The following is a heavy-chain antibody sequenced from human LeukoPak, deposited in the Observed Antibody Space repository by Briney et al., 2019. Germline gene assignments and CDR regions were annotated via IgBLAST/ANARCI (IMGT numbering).Heavy chain of an antibody. Sequence: GESLKISCKGSGYSFTSYWIGWVRQMPGKGLEWMGLIYPGDSDTRYSPSFQGQVTMSVDKSIGTAYLQWSSLRASDTAMYFCARFGLTSSLDYWGQGTLVTVSS. CDR2: IYPGDSDT. V-gene: IGHV5-51*01. CDR1: GYSFTSYW. D-gene: IGHD2-2*01. J-gene: IGHJ4*02. CDR3: ARFGLTSSLDY.